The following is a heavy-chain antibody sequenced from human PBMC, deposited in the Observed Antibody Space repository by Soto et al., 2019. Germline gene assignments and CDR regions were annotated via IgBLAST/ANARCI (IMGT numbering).Heavy chain of an antibody. CDR2: INPNSGGA. CDR1: GYTFTGYY. V-gene: IGHV1-2*04. D-gene: IGHD4-17*01. Sequence: ASVKVSCKASGYTFTGYYMHWVRQAPGQGLEWMGWINPNSGGANYAQEFQGWVTMTRDTSISTAYMELSRLRSDDTAVYYCARGTTVTTPSEYYFDYWGQGTLVTVSS. J-gene: IGHJ4*02. CDR3: ARGTTVTTPSEYYFDY.